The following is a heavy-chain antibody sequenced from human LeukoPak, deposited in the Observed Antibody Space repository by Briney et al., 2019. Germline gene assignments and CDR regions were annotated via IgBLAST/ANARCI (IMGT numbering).Heavy chain of an antibody. Sequence: SVKVSCKSSGGTFSSYAISWVRQAPGQGLEWMGGIIPIFGTANYAQKFQGRVTITADESTSTAYMELSSLRSEDTAVYYCAKAPGYDFWSGYFVMDEGAGAFDIWGQGTMVTVSS. V-gene: IGHV1-69*01. CDR1: GGTFSSYA. CDR2: IIPIFGTA. D-gene: IGHD3-3*01. CDR3: AKAPGYDFWSGYFVMDEGAGAFDI. J-gene: IGHJ3*02.